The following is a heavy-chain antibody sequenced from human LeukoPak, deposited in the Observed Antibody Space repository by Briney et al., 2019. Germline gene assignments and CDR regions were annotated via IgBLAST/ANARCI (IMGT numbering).Heavy chain of an antibody. J-gene: IGHJ6*03. D-gene: IGHD4-11*01. CDR3: ARVNSNYDYYYYYMDV. CDR1: GGSISSSSYY. Sequence: SETLSLTCTVSGGSISSSSYYWGWIRQPPGKGLEWIGSIYYSGSTYYNPSLKSRVTISVDTSKNQFSLKLSSVTAADTAVYYCARVNSNYDYYYYYMDVWGKGTTVTVSS. V-gene: IGHV4-39*07. CDR2: IYYSGST.